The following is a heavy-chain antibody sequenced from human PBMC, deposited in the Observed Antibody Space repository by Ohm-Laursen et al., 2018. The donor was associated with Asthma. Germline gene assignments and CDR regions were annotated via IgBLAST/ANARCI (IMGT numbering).Heavy chain of an antibody. Sequence: SLRLSCTASGFTFSSYAMHWVRQAPGKGLEWVAVISYDGSNKYYADSVKGRFTISRDNSKNTLYLQMNSLRAEDTAVYYCARDVLRLHLGELSSPLGYWGQGSLVTVSS. CDR2: ISYDGSNK. V-gene: IGHV3-30-3*01. CDR1: GFTFSSYA. J-gene: IGHJ4*02. D-gene: IGHD3-16*02. CDR3: ARDVLRLHLGELSSPLGY.